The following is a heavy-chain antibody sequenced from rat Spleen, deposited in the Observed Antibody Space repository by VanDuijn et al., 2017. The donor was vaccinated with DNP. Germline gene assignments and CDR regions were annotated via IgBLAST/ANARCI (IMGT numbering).Heavy chain of an antibody. J-gene: IGHJ4*01. CDR2: VNSAGTT. CDR3: ARDPNSGYGSYYAMDA. D-gene: IGHD4-3*01. V-gene: IGHV3-3*01. CDR1: GYSITSSYR. Sequence: EVQLQESGPGLVKPSQSLSLTCSVTGYSITSSYRWNWIRKFPGNKLEWMGSVNSAGTTNYNPSLKSRISITRDTSKNQFFLQLNSVTNEDTAPYDCARDPNSGYGSYYAMDAWGQGTSVTVSS.